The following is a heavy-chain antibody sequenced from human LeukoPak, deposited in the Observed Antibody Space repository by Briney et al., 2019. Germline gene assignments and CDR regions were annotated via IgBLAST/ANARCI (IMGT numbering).Heavy chain of an antibody. Sequence: SGTLSLTCTVSGGSVSSGSYYWSWIRQPPGKGLEWIGCVFYSGRTNYNPSLKSRVTISVDTSKNPFSLKLSSVSAADTAVYYCARERTNDGFDIWGQGTMVTVS. D-gene: IGHD1-7*01. CDR2: VFYSGRT. CDR1: GGSVSSGSYY. V-gene: IGHV4-61*01. J-gene: IGHJ3*02. CDR3: ARERTNDGFDI.